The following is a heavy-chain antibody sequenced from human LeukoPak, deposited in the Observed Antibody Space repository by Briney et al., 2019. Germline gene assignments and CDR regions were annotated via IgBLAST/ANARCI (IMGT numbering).Heavy chain of an antibody. Sequence: SETLSLTCSVSGGSISIYYWTCIRQSPGKGREWIGYIYYTGTTNYNPLFESRATISVDTSKNQFSLKLTSVTAADTAVYFCARGEDFERYYLAYWGQGTLVTVSS. V-gene: IGHV4-59*01. J-gene: IGHJ4*02. D-gene: IGHD3-9*01. CDR3: ARGEDFERYYLAY. CDR1: GGSISIYY. CDR2: IYYTGTT.